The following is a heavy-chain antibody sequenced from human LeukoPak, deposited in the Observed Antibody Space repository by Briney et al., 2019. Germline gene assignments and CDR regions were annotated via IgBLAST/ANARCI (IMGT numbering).Heavy chain of an antibody. CDR3: TRELGYCTNGVCYRAYYFDY. Sequence: NTGGSLRLSCAASGFTFSNAWMSWVRQAPGKGLEWVGRIKSKTDGGTTDYAAPVKGRFTISRDDSKSIAFLQMNSLKTEDTAVYYCTRELGYCTNGVCYRAYYFDYWGQGTLVTVSS. CDR2: IKSKTDGGTT. D-gene: IGHD2-8*01. V-gene: IGHV3-15*01. CDR1: GFTFSNAW. J-gene: IGHJ4*02.